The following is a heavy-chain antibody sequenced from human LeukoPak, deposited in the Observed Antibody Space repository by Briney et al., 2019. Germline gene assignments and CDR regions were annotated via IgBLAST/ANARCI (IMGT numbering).Heavy chain of an antibody. V-gene: IGHV6-1*01. CDR3: AYSGSNYLLFDY. CDR1: GDSVSSNSVG. Sequence: SQTLSLTCAISGDSVSSNSVGWNWIRHSPSRGLEWLGRTYFRSKWYHDYAVSVKSRIIISPDTSKNQFSLKLSSVTAADTAVYYCAYSGSNYLLFDYWGQGTLVTVSS. D-gene: IGHD3-10*01. CDR2: TYFRSKWYH. J-gene: IGHJ4*02.